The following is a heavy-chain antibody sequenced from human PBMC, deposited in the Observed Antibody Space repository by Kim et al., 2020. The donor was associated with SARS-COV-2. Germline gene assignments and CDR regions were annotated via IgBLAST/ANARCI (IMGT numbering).Heavy chain of an antibody. V-gene: IGHV4-59*13. J-gene: IGHJ4*02. Sequence: SETLSLTCTVSGGSIGSYYWSWIRQPPGKGLEWIGYIYYSGSTNYNPSLKSRVTISVDTSKNQFSLKLSSVTAADTAVYYCARTSSSWSNLDYWGQGTLVTVSS. CDR3: ARTSSSWSNLDY. D-gene: IGHD6-13*01. CDR1: GGSIGSYY. CDR2: IYYSGST.